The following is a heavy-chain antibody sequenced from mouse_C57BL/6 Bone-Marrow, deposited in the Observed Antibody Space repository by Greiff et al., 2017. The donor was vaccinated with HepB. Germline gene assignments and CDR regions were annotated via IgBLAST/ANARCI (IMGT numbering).Heavy chain of an antibody. V-gene: IGHV5-17*01. CDR3: ARNNDGFWFAY. D-gene: IGHD2-3*01. CDR2: ISSGSSTI. Sequence: EVKLVESGGGLVKPGGSLKLSCAASGFTFSDYGMHWVRQAPEKGLEWVAYISSGSSTIYYADTVKGRFTISRDNAKNTLFLQMTSLRSEDTAMYYCARNNDGFWFAYWGQGTLVTVSA. CDR1: GFTFSDYG. J-gene: IGHJ3*01.